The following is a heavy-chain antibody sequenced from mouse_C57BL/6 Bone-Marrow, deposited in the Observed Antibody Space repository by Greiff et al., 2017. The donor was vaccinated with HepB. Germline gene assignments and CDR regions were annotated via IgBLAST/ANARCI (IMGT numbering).Heavy chain of an antibody. CDR1: GYTFTNYW. CDR3: ARGGFYYAFAY. J-gene: IGHJ3*01. CDR2: IYPGGGYT. V-gene: IGHV1-63*01. D-gene: IGHD2-1*01. Sequence: QVQLQQSGAELVRPGTSVKMSCKASGYTFTNYWIGWAKQRPGHGLEWIGDIYPGGGYTNYNEKFKGKATLTADKSSRTAYMQFSSLTSEDSAIYYCARGGFYYAFAYWGQGTLVTVSA.